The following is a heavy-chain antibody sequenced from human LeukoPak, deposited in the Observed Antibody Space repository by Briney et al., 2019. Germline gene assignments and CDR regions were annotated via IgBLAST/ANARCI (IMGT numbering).Heavy chain of an antibody. D-gene: IGHD2/OR15-2a*01. J-gene: IGHJ6*03. V-gene: IGHV4-59*12. CDR1: GGSISSYS. Sequence: SETLSLTCTVSGGSISSYSWSWIRQPPGKGLEWIGYIYYSGSTNYNPSLKSRVTISVDTSKNQFSLKLSSVTAADTAVYYCARPSRRPYYYHMDVWGKGTTVTISS. CDR3: ARPSRRPYYYHMDV. CDR2: IYYSGST.